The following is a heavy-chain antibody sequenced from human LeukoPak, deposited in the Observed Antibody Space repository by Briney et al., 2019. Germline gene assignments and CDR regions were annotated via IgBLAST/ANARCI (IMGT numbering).Heavy chain of an antibody. J-gene: IGHJ4*02. D-gene: IGHD1-26*01. V-gene: IGHV3-30*04. CDR2: ISYDGSNK. Sequence: PGGSLRLSCAASGFTFSSYAMHWVRQAPGKGLEWVAVISYDGSNKYYAGSVKGRFTISRDNSKSTLYLQMDSLRAEDTAVYYCAREGQWELPYFDYWGQGTLVTVSS. CDR3: AREGQWELPYFDY. CDR1: GFTFSSYA.